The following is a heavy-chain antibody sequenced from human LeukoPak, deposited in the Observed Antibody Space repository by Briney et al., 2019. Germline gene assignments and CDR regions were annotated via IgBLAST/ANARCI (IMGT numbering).Heavy chain of an antibody. V-gene: IGHV4-59*12. CDR2: IYYTGST. CDR1: GGSISSFY. Sequence: PSETLSLTCTVSGGSISSFYWSWIRQPPGKGLEWIGYIYYTGSTNYNPSLKSRVTMSVDTSKNQFSLKLSSVTAADTVVYYCARDRAYMTTVTTGWFDPWGQGTLVTVSS. D-gene: IGHD4-17*01. J-gene: IGHJ5*02. CDR3: ARDRAYMTTVTTGWFDP.